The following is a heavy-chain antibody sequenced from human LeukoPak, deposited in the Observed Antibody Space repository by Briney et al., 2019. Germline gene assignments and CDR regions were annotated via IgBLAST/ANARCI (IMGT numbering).Heavy chain of an antibody. CDR2: IKQDGSEK. CDR3: ARARVGVTRYNPLDI. J-gene: IGHJ3*02. V-gene: IGHV3-7*04. D-gene: IGHD1-1*01. Sequence: GGSLRLSCAASGFTFSSHWMNWVRQVPGKGLERVANIKQDGSEKYYVDSVKGRFSISRDNAKNSLHLQMNSLRAEDTAVYYCARARVGVTRYNPLDIWGQGTMVTVSS. CDR1: GFTFSSHW.